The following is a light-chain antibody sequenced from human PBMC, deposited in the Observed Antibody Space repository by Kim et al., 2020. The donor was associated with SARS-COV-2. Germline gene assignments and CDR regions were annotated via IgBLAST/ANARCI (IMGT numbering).Light chain of an antibody. CDR3: QAWDSSTVV. V-gene: IGLV3-1*01. CDR1: KLGDKY. J-gene: IGLJ2*01. Sequence: VSPGQTACLTCSGDKLGDKYACWYQQKPGQSPVLVIYQDNKRPSGIPERFSGSNSGNTATLTISGTQAMDEADYYCQAWDSSTVVFGGGTQLTVL. CDR2: QDN.